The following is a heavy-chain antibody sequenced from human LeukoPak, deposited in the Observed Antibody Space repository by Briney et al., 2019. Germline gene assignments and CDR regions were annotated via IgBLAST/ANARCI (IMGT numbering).Heavy chain of an antibody. CDR3: AREYVAARDYYYYYMDV. J-gene: IGHJ6*03. V-gene: IGHV3-7*01. Sequence: GGSLRLSCAASGFTFSSYWMSWVRQAPGKGLEWVANIKQDGSEKYYVDSVKGRFTISRDNAKNSLYLQMNSLRAEDTAVYYCAREYVAARDYYYYYMDVWGKGTTATVSS. CDR1: GFTFSSYW. CDR2: IKQDGSEK. D-gene: IGHD6-6*01.